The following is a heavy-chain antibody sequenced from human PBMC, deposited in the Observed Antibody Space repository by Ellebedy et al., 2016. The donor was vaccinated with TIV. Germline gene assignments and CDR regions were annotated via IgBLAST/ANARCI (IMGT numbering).Heavy chain of an antibody. CDR1: GLTFTNAW. Sequence: GESLKISCAASGLTFTNAWMSWARQAPGKGLEWVGRIKSKSDGGATDYAAPVKGRFTISRDDSTNTLLLQMHALKTDDTAVYYCVTDDSGTYYFNYWGQGTLVTVSS. J-gene: IGHJ4*02. D-gene: IGHD1-26*01. CDR3: VTDDSGTYYFNY. V-gene: IGHV3-15*01. CDR2: IKSKSDGGAT.